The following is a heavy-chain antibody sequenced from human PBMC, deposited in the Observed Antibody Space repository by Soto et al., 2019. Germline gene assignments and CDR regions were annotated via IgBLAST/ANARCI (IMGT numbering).Heavy chain of an antibody. CDR2: IIPLLDVT. CDR3: ARDSGTVGYDDS. Sequence: QVQLVQSGAEVKKPGSSVKVSCKASGGTFSTYTINWVRQAPGQGLEWMGRIIPLLDVTNNAQRFQGRVTITADKSTSTVYMALTSLTTQDTAVYYCARDSGTVGYDDSWGQGNLVIVSS. D-gene: IGHD3-10*01. V-gene: IGHV1-69*08. J-gene: IGHJ4*02. CDR1: GGTFSTYT.